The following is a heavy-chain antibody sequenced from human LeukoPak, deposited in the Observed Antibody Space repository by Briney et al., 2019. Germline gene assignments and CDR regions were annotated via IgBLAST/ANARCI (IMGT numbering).Heavy chain of an antibody. CDR3: AKDLHGGYSSDY. CDR2: IGYEGVHK. V-gene: IGHV3-30*02. CDR1: GFTFNNFG. J-gene: IGHJ4*02. D-gene: IGHD4-23*01. Sequence: RGSLRLSCAASGFTFNNFGMHWIRQAPGKGLEWVSFIGYEGVHKYYADSVKGRFTISKDNSKATLYLQMNSLRPEDTAVYYCAKDLHGGYSSDYWGQGTLVTVFS.